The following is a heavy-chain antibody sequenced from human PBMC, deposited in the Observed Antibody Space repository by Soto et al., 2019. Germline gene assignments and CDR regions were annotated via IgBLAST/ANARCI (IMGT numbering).Heavy chain of an antibody. D-gene: IGHD3-3*02. J-gene: IGHJ5*02. CDR3: ASPKIAFYNWFDP. CDR2: IYYSGST. Sequence: SETLSLTCTVSGGSITSSSYYWGWIRQPPGKGLEWIGSIYYSGSTYYNPSLRGRVTISLDTSKNQFSLRLSSVTAADTAVYYCASPKIAFYNWFDPWGQGTLVTVSS. V-gene: IGHV4-39*01. CDR1: GGSITSSSYY.